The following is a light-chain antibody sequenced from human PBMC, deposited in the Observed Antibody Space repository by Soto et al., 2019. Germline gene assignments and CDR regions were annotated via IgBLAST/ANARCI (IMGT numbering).Light chain of an antibody. CDR3: CSYAGSYTWV. Sequence: QSALTQPRSVSGSPGQSVTISCTGTSSDVGDYNYVSWYQQHPGKAPKLLIYAVNMRPSGVPARFSGSKSGNTASLTISGLQAEDEADYSCCSYAGSYTWVFGGGTKVTVL. V-gene: IGLV2-11*01. J-gene: IGLJ3*02. CDR1: SSDVGDYNY. CDR2: AVN.